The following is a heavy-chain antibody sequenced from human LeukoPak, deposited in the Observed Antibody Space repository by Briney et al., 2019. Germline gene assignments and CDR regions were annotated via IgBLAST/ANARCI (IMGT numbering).Heavy chain of an antibody. D-gene: IGHD2-2*01. CDR3: ARATSVVPAAALYYYYYMDV. J-gene: IGHJ6*03. CDR1: GGSISSSSYY. Sequence: PSETLSLTCTVSGGSISSSSYYWGWIRQPPGKGLEWIGSIYYSGSTYYNPSLKSRVTISVDTSKNQFSLKLSSVTAADTAVYYCARATSVVPAAALYYYYYMDVWGKGTTVTVSS. V-gene: IGHV4-39*07. CDR2: IYYSGST.